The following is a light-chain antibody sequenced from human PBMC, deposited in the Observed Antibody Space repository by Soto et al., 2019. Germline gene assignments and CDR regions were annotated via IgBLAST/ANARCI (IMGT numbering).Light chain of an antibody. V-gene: IGKV3-20*01. J-gene: IGKJ4*01. CDR1: QSVSSSY. Sequence: EIVLTQSPGTLSLSPGERATLSCRASQSVSSSYLDWYQQKPGQAPRLLIYGASSRATGIPDRFSGSGSGTDFTLIISRLEPEDFAVYYCQQYGSLLTFGGGTKVEIK. CDR3: QQYGSLLT. CDR2: GAS.